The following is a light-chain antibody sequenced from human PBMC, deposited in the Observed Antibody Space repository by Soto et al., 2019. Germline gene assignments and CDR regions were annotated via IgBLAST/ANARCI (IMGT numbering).Light chain of an antibody. J-gene: IGKJ4*01. CDR2: DAF. CDR3: LQRKDWPLT. CDR1: QTIDNY. V-gene: IGKV3-11*01. Sequence: EIVLTQSPATLSLSPGERATLSCRASQTIDNYLHWYQQKPGQAPRLLIYDAFYRAAGVPARFSGVGSGTDYTLTISSLEPEDCACYYCLQRKDWPLTFGGGTRVEI.